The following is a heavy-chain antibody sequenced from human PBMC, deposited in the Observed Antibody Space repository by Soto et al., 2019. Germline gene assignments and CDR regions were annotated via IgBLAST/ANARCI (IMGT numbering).Heavy chain of an antibody. CDR3: ARAGTGRYYYYYYGMDV. D-gene: IGHD7-27*01. J-gene: IGHJ6*02. CDR1: GFTFSSYW. Sequence: VGSLRLSCAASGFTFSSYWMSWVRQAPGKGLEWVANIKQDGSEKYYVDSVKGRFTISRDNAKNSLYLQMNSLRAEDTAVYYCARAGTGRYYYYYYGMDVWGQGTTVTVSS. CDR2: IKQDGSEK. V-gene: IGHV3-7*03.